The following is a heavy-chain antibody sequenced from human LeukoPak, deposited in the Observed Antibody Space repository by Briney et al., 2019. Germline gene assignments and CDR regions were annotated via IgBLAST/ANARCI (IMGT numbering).Heavy chain of an antibody. CDR1: GFTFSSYG. V-gene: IGHV3-30*18. J-gene: IGHJ4*02. CDR3: AKDQGNCSSTSCYISILGMD. CDR2: ISYDGSNK. D-gene: IGHD2-2*02. Sequence: PGGSLRLSCAASGFTFSSYGMHWVRQAPGKGLEWVAVISYDGSNKYYADSVKGRFTISRDNSKNTLYLQMNSLRAEDTAVYYCAKDQGNCSSTSCYISILGMDWGQGTLVTVSS.